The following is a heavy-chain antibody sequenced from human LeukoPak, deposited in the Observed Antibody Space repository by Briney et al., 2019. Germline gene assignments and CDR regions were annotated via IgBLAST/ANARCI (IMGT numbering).Heavy chain of an antibody. CDR1: GYTFINNW. Sequence: ASVKVSCKASGYTFINNWMHWVRQAPGQGLEWIGLINPTGAGTLYAQKFQGRVTMTRDMSTSTDYMELSSLRSEDTAVYYCARDNSVGDIAWWFDPWGQGTLVTVSS. V-gene: IGHV1-46*01. J-gene: IGHJ5*02. CDR3: ARDNSVGDIAWWFDP. CDR2: INPTGAGT. D-gene: IGHD3-10*01.